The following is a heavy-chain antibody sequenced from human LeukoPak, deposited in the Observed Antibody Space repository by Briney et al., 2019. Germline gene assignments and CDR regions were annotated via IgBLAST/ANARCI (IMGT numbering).Heavy chain of an antibody. Sequence: GGTLRLSCAASGFTFSSYGMSWVRQAPGKGLEWVSAISGSGGSTYYADSVKSRFTISRDNSKNTLYLQMNSLRAEDTAVYYCANSGGSYSAFDYWGQGTLVTVSS. D-gene: IGHD1-26*01. J-gene: IGHJ4*02. CDR1: GFTFSSYG. V-gene: IGHV3-23*01. CDR2: ISGSGGST. CDR3: ANSGGSYSAFDY.